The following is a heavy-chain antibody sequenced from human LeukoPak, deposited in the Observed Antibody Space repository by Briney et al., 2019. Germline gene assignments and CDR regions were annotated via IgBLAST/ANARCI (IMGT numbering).Heavy chain of an antibody. CDR3: ARDRRYCSGASCYFDYFFDH. Sequence: GWSLRLSCAASGFTFNSYAVHSVRQAPGKGLESVAVISYDGSINFYAASVKGRFTISRENSKVTLYLQMNSLRADDTALYFYARDRRYCSGASCYFDYFFDHWGQGTLVTVSS. V-gene: IGHV3-30-3*01. D-gene: IGHD2-15*01. CDR1: GFTFNSYA. J-gene: IGHJ4*02. CDR2: ISYDGSIN.